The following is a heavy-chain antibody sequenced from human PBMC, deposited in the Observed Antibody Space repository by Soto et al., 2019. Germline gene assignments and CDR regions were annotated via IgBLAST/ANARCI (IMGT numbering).Heavy chain of an antibody. V-gene: IGHV1-2*02. D-gene: IGHD6-13*01. Sequence: ASVKVSCKASGYTFTGYYMHWVRQAPGQGLEWMGWINPNSGGTNYAQKFQGRVTMTRDTSISTAYMELSRLRSDDTAVYYCARDPLAAAGNHYYGMDVWGQGTTVTVYS. CDR3: ARDPLAAAGNHYYGMDV. CDR2: INPNSGGT. J-gene: IGHJ6*02. CDR1: GYTFTGYY.